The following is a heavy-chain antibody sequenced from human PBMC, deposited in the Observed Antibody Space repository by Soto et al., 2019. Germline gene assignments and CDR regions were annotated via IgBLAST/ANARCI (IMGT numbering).Heavy chain of an antibody. CDR3: ARLYSGYAEAFDY. Sequence: QVQLQESGPGLVKPSQTLSLTCTVSGGSISSTAYYWTWVRQHPGKGLEWIGYIYYSGTTYYNPSLKRRVTIPVDTSKHHLSLQLPYVTAADRAVYYCARLYSGYAEAFDYWGQGTLVTVSS. CDR1: GGSISSTAYY. V-gene: IGHV4-31*03. J-gene: IGHJ4*02. D-gene: IGHD5-12*01. CDR2: IYYSGTT.